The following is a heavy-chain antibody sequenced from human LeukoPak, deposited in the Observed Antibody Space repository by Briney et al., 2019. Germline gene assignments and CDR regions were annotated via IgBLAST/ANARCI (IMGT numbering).Heavy chain of an antibody. CDR2: ISGSSST. Sequence: GGSLRLSCAASGFTFSNYAMNWVRQAPGKGLEWVSVISGSSSTYYTDSVKGRFTISRDNSKNTLFLQMNSLRAEDTAVYYCARVGGATIDYWGQGTLVTVSS. D-gene: IGHD3-10*01. J-gene: IGHJ4*02. CDR3: ARVGGATIDY. CDR1: GFTFSNYA. V-gene: IGHV3-23*01.